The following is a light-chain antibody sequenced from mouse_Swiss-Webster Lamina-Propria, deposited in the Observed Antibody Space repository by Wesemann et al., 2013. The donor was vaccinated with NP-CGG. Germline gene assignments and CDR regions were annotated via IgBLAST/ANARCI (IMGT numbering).Light chain of an antibody. CDR2: YAS. CDR3: QQYYSYPWT. Sequence: KFLLVSAGDRVTITCKASQSVSNDVAWYQQKPGQSPKLLIYYASNRYTGVPDRFTGSGYGTDFTFTISTVQAEDLAVYFCQQYYSYPWTFGGGTKLEIK. J-gene: IGKJ1*01. V-gene: IGKV6-32*01. CDR1: QSVSND.